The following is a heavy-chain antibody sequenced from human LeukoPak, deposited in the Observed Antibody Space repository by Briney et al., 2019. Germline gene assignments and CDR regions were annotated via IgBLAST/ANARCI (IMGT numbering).Heavy chain of an antibody. CDR1: GFTFSSYS. Sequence: GGSLRLSCAASGFTFSSYSMNWVRQAPGKGLEWASFISSSRSYIYYADSVKGRFTIPRDNAKNSLYLQMNSLRAEGTAVYYCARFIAAPYYFDYWGRGTLVTVSS. J-gene: IGHJ4*02. D-gene: IGHD6-13*01. CDR2: ISSSRSYI. CDR3: ARFIAAPYYFDY. V-gene: IGHV3-21*01.